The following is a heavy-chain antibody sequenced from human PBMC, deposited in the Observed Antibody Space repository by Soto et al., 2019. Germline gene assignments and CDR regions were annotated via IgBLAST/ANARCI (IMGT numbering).Heavy chain of an antibody. CDR3: ERGNEYRSSTCDI. V-gene: IGHV4-59*01. Sequence: QVQLQESGPGLVKPLETVSLTCTVSGGSLIDDYWNWIRQPPGKGREWIGYVYYSGSNTYNPSLKCRVTISLDTSNKPFSLKLIYVTAADAAVYYCERGNEYRSSTCDIWGHGTMVSVSS. J-gene: IGHJ3*02. CDR1: GGSLIDDY. CDR2: VYYSGSN. D-gene: IGHD6-6*01.